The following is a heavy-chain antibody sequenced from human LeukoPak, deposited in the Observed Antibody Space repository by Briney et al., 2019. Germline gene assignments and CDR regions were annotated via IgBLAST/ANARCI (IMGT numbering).Heavy chain of an antibody. Sequence: SETLSLTCAVYGASYNAYYWSWIRQPPGKELEGIGDIDHRGTATYNPSLKSRLTISADASKNQFSLKLNSVTDADTAVYYCAVGITILGVAASFDSWGQGNLVIVSS. CDR1: GASYNAYY. V-gene: IGHV4-34*01. CDR2: IDHRGTA. CDR3: AVGITILGVAASFDS. D-gene: IGHD3-3*01. J-gene: IGHJ4*02.